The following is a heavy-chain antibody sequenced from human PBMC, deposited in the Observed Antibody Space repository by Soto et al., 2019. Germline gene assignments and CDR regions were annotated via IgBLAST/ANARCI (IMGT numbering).Heavy chain of an antibody. D-gene: IGHD2-2*01. CDR1: GSTFSTLW. CDR2: INGDGTIT. CDR3: ACLPMPGGPADF. Sequence: GGSLRLSCAVSGSTFSTLWIHWVRQAPGKGLVWVARINGDGTITQYADSVKGRFTISRDNAENTVYLNMNTLRTEDTGVYYCACLPMPGGPADFGGQGTPVTVSS. V-gene: IGHV3-74*01. J-gene: IGHJ4*02.